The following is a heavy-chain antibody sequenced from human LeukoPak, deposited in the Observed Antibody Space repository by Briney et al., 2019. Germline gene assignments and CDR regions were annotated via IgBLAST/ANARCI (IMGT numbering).Heavy chain of an antibody. J-gene: IGHJ6*03. CDR1: GFTFSSYW. D-gene: IGHD5-18*01. Sequence: PGGSLRLSCAASGFTFSSYWMYWVRQAPGKGLEWVSSISSSSSYIYYADSVKGRFTISRDNAKNSLYLQMNSLRAEDTAVYYSARQSGYSIYYYYYMDVWGKGTTVTVSS. V-gene: IGHV3-21*01. CDR3: ARQSGYSIYYYYYMDV. CDR2: ISSSSSYI.